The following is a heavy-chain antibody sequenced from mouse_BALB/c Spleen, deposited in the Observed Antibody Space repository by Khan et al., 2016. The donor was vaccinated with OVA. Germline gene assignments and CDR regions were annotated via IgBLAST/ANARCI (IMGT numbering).Heavy chain of an antibody. V-gene: IGHV1-4*01. CDR3: VRDGGYHRYDGGLAY. CDR1: GYTFTSYT. Sequence: QVKLQQSGAELARPGASVTMSCKASGYTFTSYTIHWIKERPGQGLEWIRYINPSNGYTNYNQKFKDKATLTTDTSSTTAYLQLSSLTSADSAVFTCVRDGGYHRYDGGLAYWGQGTLVTVSA. CDR2: INPSNGYT. D-gene: IGHD2-14*01. J-gene: IGHJ3*01.